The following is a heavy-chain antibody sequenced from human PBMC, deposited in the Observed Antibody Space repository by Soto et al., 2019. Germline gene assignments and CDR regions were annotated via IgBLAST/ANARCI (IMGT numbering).Heavy chain of an antibody. Sequence: EVQVVEAGRGLVQPGGSLRLSCAASGFTVSSNYLPWVRQAPGKGLEWAPLIYSGGSTYYADSVRGRFTISRDNSKNTVDLQMHSLRPDDTAVYYCARCNQFVSGSYCHYGMDVWGQGTTVTVSS. CDR2: IYSGGST. V-gene: IGHV3-66*01. CDR3: ARCNQFVSGSYCHYGMDV. D-gene: IGHD3-10*01. J-gene: IGHJ6*02. CDR1: GFTVSSNY.